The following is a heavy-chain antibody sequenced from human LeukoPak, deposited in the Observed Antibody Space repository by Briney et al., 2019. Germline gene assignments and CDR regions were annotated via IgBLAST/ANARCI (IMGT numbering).Heavy chain of an antibody. CDR3: AREVHRTAMDLYYYYYMDV. Sequence: PSETLSLTCTVSGGSLNSGEYYWSWIRQPPGKGLEWIGRIYTSGSTNYNPSLKSRVTMSVDTSKNQFSLKLSSVTAADTAVYYCAREVHRTAMDLYYYYYMDVWGKGTTVTVSS. CDR2: IYTSGST. J-gene: IGHJ6*03. D-gene: IGHD5-18*01. CDR1: GGSLNSGEYY. V-gene: IGHV4-61*08.